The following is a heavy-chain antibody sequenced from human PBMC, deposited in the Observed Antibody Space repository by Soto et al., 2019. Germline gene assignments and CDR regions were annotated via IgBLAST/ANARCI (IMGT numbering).Heavy chain of an antibody. CDR2: INHSGST. V-gene: IGHV4-34*01. CDR3: ASRRITGTFDY. J-gene: IGHJ4*02. CDR1: GGSFSGYY. Sequence: SETLSLTCAVYGGSFSGYYWSWIRQPPGKGLEWIGEINHSGSTNYNPSLKSRVTISVDTSKNQFSLKLSSVTAADTAVYYCASRRITGTFDYWGQGTLVTVSS. D-gene: IGHD1-20*01.